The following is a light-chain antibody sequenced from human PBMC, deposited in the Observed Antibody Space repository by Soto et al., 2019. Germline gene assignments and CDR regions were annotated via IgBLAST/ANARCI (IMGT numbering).Light chain of an antibody. CDR1: SSNIGAGYD. CDR2: GNN. Sequence: QSVLTQPPSVSGAPGQRVTLSCTGSSSNIGAGYDVHWYQQLPGTAPKLLIHGNNNRPSGVPDRFSGSKSGTSASLAFAGLQAEDEADYYCQSYDSSLSAYVFGTGTKVTVL. CDR3: QSYDSSLSAYV. V-gene: IGLV1-40*01. J-gene: IGLJ1*01.